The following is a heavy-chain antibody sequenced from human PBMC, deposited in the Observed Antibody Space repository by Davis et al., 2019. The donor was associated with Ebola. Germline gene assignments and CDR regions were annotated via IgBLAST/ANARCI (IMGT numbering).Heavy chain of an antibody. Sequence: PGGSLRLSCEVSGFTFSNYYMSGIRQAPGKGLEWIAYIGPSGNSFYCADSVKGRFTISRDNAKNSLYLQMNSLRAEDTGVYYCARDPGWGAIDYWGQGTLVTVSS. V-gene: IGHV3-11*04. J-gene: IGHJ4*02. D-gene: IGHD3-16*01. CDR3: ARDPGWGAIDY. CDR1: GFTFSNYY. CDR2: IGPSGNSF.